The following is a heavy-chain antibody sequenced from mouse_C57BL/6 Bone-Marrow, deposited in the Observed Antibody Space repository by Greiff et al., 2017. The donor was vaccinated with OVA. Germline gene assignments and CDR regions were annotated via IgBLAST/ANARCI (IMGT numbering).Heavy chain of an antibody. V-gene: IGHV1-76*01. CDR3: ARDDY. CDR1: GGACTYYD. Sequence: QVQLQQSGAELVRPGASVKVVGKAAGGACTYYDINWVKQRPGQGLEWIARIYPGSGNTYYNEKFKGKATLTAEKSSSTAYMQLSSLTSEDSAVYFCARDDYWGQGTTLTVSS. CDR2: IYPGSGNT. J-gene: IGHJ2*01.